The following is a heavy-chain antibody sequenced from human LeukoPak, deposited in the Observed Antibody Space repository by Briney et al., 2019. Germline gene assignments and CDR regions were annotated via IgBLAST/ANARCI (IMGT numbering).Heavy chain of an antibody. CDR3: ARRDGDNDRGFEY. CDR2: IWYDGSKK. Sequence: TGRSLRLSCAASGFTFINHVMHWVRQAPGKGLEWVAAIWYDGSKKYYADSMKGRLTISRDNSKNTLYLQMNNLRAEDTAVYYCARRDGDNDRGFEYWGQGTLVIVSS. J-gene: IGHJ4*02. CDR1: GFTFINHV. V-gene: IGHV3-33*01. D-gene: IGHD4-23*01.